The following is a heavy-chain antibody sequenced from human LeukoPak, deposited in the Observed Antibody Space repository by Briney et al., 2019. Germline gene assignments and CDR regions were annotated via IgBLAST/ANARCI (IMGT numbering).Heavy chain of an antibody. CDR1: GDRISSNTAS. CDR3: ARGSPGAARAFDI. CDR2: TYYRSQWSN. J-gene: IGHJ3*02. Sequence: SQTLSLTCAISGDRISSNTASWNWIRQSPSRGLEWLGRTYYRSQWSNAYAVSEISRVTINPDTSKNQFSLQLNSVTPEDTAVYYCARGSPGAARAFDIWAQRPVHTVSS. D-gene: IGHD6-6*01. V-gene: IGHV6-1*01.